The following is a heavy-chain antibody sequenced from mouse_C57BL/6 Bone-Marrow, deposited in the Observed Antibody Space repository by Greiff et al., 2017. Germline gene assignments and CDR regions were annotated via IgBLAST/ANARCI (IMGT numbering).Heavy chain of an antibody. D-gene: IGHD1-2*01. V-gene: IGHV1-69*01. Sequence: QVQLQQPGAELVMPGASVKLSCKASGYTFTSYWMHWVKQRPGPGLEWIGEIDPSDSYTNYNQKFKGKSTLTVDKSSSTAYMQLSSLTSEDSAVYYCARTYGSAWFAYWGQGTLVTVSA. CDR3: ARTYGSAWFAY. CDR2: IDPSDSYT. CDR1: GYTFTSYW. J-gene: IGHJ3*01.